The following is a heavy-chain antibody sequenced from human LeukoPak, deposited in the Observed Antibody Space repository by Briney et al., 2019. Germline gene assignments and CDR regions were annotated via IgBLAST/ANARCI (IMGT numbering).Heavy chain of an antibody. J-gene: IGHJ6*02. Sequence: KTGGSLRLSCAASGFTFSSYSMNWVRQAPGKGLEWVSSISSSSSYIYYADSVKGRFTISRDNAKNSLYLQMNSLRAEDTAVYYCARTSGCSSTSCDPAAYYYYGMDVWGQGTMVTVSS. CDR1: GFTFSSYS. CDR2: ISSSSSYI. V-gene: IGHV3-21*01. CDR3: ARTSGCSSTSCDPAAYYYYGMDV. D-gene: IGHD2-2*01.